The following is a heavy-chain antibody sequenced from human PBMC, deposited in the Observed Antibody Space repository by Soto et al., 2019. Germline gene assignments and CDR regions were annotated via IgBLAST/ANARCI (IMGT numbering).Heavy chain of an antibody. D-gene: IGHD4-17*01. CDR2: ISGSGGST. Sequence: HPGGSLRLSCVGSGSNYGTHWVRQAPGKGLEWVSAISGSGGSTYYADSVKGRFTISRDNSKNTLYLQMNSLRAEDTAVYYCAKGDYGAPEDWYFDLWGRGTLVTVSS. J-gene: IGHJ2*01. V-gene: IGHV3-23*01. CDR1: GSNYG. CDR3: AKGDYGAPEDWYFDL.